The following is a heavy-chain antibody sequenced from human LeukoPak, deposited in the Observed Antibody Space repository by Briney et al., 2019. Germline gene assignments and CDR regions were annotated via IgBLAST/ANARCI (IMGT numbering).Heavy chain of an antibody. Sequence: SVKVSCKASGGTFSSYAISWVRQAPGQGLEWMGRIIPILGIANYAQKFQGRVTMTEDTSTDTAYMELSSLRSEDTAVYYCATVHSGWYPYFDYWGQGTLVTVSS. CDR3: ATVHSGWYPYFDY. J-gene: IGHJ4*02. D-gene: IGHD6-19*01. CDR2: IIPILGIA. V-gene: IGHV1-69*04. CDR1: GGTFSSYA.